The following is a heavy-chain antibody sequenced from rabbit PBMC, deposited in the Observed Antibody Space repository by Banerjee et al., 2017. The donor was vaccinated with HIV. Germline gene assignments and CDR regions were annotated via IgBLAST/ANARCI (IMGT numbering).Heavy chain of an antibody. Sequence: QLKESGGGLVQPGGSLKLSCKASGFDFTSYYMSWVRQAPGKGLEWIGYIDPVFGSAYYASWVNGRFSISRENAQNTVSLQLNSLTAADTATYFCARDLADVIGWNFVWWVPGTLVTVS. V-gene: IGHV1S7*01. CDR2: IDPVFGSA. CDR1: GFDFTSYY. J-gene: IGHJ6*01. CDR3: ARDLADVIGWNFVW. D-gene: IGHD1-1*01.